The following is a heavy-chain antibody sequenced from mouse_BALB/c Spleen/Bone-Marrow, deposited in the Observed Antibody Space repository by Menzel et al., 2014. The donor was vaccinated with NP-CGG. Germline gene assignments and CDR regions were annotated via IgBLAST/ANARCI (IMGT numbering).Heavy chain of an antibody. J-gene: IGHJ4*01. CDR1: GYTFTDYA. D-gene: IGHD1-1*01. V-gene: IGHV1-67*01. CDR3: ASYGSSYYAMDY. CDR2: ISTYPGNT. Sequence: QVQLQQSGPELVRPGVSVKISCKGSGYTFTDYAMHWVKQSHAKSLEWIGVISTYPGNTNYNQKFKGKATMTVDKSSSTAYMELARLTSEDSAICYCASYGSSYYAMDYWGQGTSVTVSS.